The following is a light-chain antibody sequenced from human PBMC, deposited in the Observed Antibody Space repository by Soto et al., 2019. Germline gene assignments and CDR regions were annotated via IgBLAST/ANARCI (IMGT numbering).Light chain of an antibody. V-gene: IGKV3D-20*02. J-gene: IGKJ5*01. CDR3: QQHSNWPPIT. CDR2: GAS. Sequence: EIAFTQSPGTLSLSPGERATLSCWASQNVLSNYLAWYQKKPGQAPRLLIYGASTRATGIPDRFGGSGSGTDLTLTISSLEPEDFAVYYCQQHSNWPPITFGQGTRLEIK. CDR1: QNVLSNY.